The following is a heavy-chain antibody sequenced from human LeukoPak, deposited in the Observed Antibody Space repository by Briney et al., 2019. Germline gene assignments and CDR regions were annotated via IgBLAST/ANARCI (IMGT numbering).Heavy chain of an antibody. V-gene: IGHV1-2*02. CDR2: INPNSGGT. CDR1: GYTFTGYY. Sequence: ASVKVSCKASGYTFTGYYMHWVRQAPGQGLEWMGWINPNSGGTNYAQKFQGRVTMTRDTSISTAYMELSRLRSDDTAVYYCVRYYDSSGYIDYWGQGTLVTVSS. J-gene: IGHJ4*02. CDR3: VRYYDSSGYIDY. D-gene: IGHD3-22*01.